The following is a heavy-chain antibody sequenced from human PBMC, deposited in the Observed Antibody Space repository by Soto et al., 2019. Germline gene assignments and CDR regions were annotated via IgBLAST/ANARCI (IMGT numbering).Heavy chain of an antibody. Sequence: SETPALTCAVSGVSISSGNWWTWVRQTPQRGLEYIGEIFHDGTANYYPSFERRVAISVDTSKNQFSLKLTSVTAADTAIYFCARLVYATRLNYMYFDFWGQGALVTVSS. V-gene: IGHV4-4*02. D-gene: IGHD2-2*01. CDR3: ARLVYATRLNYMYFDF. CDR1: GVSISSGNW. J-gene: IGHJ4*02. CDR2: IFHDGTA.